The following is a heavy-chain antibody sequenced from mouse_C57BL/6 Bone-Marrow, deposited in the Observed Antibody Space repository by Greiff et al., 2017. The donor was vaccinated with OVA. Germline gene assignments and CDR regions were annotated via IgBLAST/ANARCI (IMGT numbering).Heavy chain of an antibody. CDR2: IDPSDSYT. V-gene: IGHV1-69*01. CDR3: ALYYDWYFDV. Sequence: QVQLQQPGAELVMPGASVKLSCKASGYTFTSYWMHWVKQRPGQGLECIGEIDPSDSYTNYNQKFKGKSTLTVDKSSSTAYMQLSSLTSEDSAVYYCALYYDWYFDVWGTGTTVTVSS. CDR1: GYTFTSYW. D-gene: IGHD1-1*01. J-gene: IGHJ1*03.